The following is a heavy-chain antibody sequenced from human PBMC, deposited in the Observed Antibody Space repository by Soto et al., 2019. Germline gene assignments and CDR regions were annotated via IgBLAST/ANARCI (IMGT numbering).Heavy chain of an antibody. J-gene: IGHJ6*02. Sequence: GGSLRLSCVASGFTFSNYGMHWVRQAPGKGLEWVAFISDDGSNKYYADSMRGRFTMSRDNSKGTLYLQMSSLRVEDTAVYYCTKRRNVLRFLEWSSGMEVWGQGTTVTVSS. D-gene: IGHD3-3*01. CDR3: TKRRNVLRFLEWSSGMEV. CDR1: GFTFSNYG. CDR2: ISDDGSNK. V-gene: IGHV3-30*18.